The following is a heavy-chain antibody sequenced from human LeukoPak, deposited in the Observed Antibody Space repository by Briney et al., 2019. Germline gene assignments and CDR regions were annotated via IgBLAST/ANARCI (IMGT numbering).Heavy chain of an antibody. CDR1: GFAFSGSW. Sequence: GGSRRLSLAASGFAFSGSWMLWVRQAPGKGLVWFSRINSDGTYTNYADSVKGRFTISRDNAKNTLYLQMNSLRAEDTAVYYCARDYGDNYWGQGTLVTVSS. D-gene: IGHD4-17*01. J-gene: IGHJ4*02. V-gene: IGHV3-74*01. CDR2: INSDGTYT. CDR3: ARDYGDNY.